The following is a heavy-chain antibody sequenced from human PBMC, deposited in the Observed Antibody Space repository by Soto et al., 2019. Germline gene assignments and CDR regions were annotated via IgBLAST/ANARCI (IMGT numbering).Heavy chain of an antibody. CDR3: ARLGFCSGSSCNYYYYYYGMDV. CDR2: ISGRGTTT. CDR1: GFAFSSYT. Sequence: EVQLVESGGGLVQPGGSLRLSCSASGFAFSSYTMNWVRQAPGRGLGWVSFISGRGTTTYYADSVKGRFTISRDNAKNSLYLQVNSLRDEDTATYYCARLGFCSGSSCNYYYYYYGMDVWGQGTTVTVSS. V-gene: IGHV3-48*02. J-gene: IGHJ6*02. D-gene: IGHD2-15*01.